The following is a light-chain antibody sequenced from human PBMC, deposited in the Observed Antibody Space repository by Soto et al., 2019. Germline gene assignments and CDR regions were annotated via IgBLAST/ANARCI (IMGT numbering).Light chain of an antibody. CDR2: DAS. J-gene: IGKJ5*01. Sequence: DIQMTQSPSTLSASVGDRVTITCRASQSISSWLAWYQQKPGKAPKLLIYDASSLESGVPSRFSGSGSGTEFTLIIIILLSDDFATYYCQQYNSYSITFGQGTRLEIK. V-gene: IGKV1-5*01. CDR3: QQYNSYSIT. CDR1: QSISSW.